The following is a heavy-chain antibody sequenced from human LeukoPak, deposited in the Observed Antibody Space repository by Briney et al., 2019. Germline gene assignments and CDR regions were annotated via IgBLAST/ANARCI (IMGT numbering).Heavy chain of an antibody. D-gene: IGHD6-13*01. Sequence: GGSLRLSCTASGFTFRNYSMSWVRQAPGKGLECVAYIKEDGSDKNYVDSVKGRFTISRDNAKSSLYLQMNSLRVEDTAVYYCVRGTRSKSFWGQGTQVTVSS. V-gene: IGHV3-7*01. CDR1: GFTFRNYS. CDR2: IKEDGSDK. CDR3: VRGTRSKSF. J-gene: IGHJ4*02.